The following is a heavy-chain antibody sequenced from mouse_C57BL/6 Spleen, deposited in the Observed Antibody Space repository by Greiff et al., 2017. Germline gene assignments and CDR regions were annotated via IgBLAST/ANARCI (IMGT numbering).Heavy chain of an antibody. CDR3: ARTTVVANYFDY. V-gene: IGHV14-2*01. Sequence: DVKLQESGAELVKPGASVKLSCTASGFNIKDYYMHWVKQRTEQGLEWIGRIDPEDGETKYAPKFQGKATITADTSSNTAYLQLSSLTSEDTAVYYCARTTVVANYFDYWGQGTTLTVSS. J-gene: IGHJ2*01. CDR1: GFNIKDYY. D-gene: IGHD1-1*01. CDR2: IDPEDGET.